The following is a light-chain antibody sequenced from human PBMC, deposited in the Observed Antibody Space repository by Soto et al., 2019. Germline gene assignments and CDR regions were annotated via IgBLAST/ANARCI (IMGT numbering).Light chain of an antibody. V-gene: IGKV1-17*01. Sequence: DIPMTQSPSSLSASVGDRVTITCRASQAIRIDLGWYQQKPGKAPKRLIYAASTLQSGVPPRFSGSGSGTEFTLTISSLQPEDFATYYCLQHHSFPRTFGQGTNLEIQ. CDR1: QAIRID. J-gene: IGKJ2*01. CDR2: AAS. CDR3: LQHHSFPRT.